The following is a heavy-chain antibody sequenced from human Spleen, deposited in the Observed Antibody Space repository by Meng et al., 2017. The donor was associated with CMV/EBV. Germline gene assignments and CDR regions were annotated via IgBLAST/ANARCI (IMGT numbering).Heavy chain of an antibody. J-gene: IGHJ6*02. V-gene: IGHV3-30*02. Sequence: GGSLRLSCAASGFIFSDYGMHWVRQAPGKGLEWVAFIRYDGSNIYYADSVKGRFTISRDNSKNTLYLQMNSLRAEDTAVYYCTRDTANHMDVWGQGTMVTVSS. CDR1: GFIFSDYG. CDR3: TRDTANHMDV. D-gene: IGHD1-14*01. CDR2: IRYDGSNI.